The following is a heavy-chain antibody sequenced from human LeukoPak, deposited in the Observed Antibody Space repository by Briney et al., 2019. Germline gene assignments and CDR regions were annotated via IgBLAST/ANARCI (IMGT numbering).Heavy chain of an antibody. J-gene: IGHJ4*02. V-gene: IGHV3-9*01. CDR2: FTWNSGSI. Sequence: PGGSLRLSCVAPASTFDDYAMHWVRQAPGKGLEGVSGFTWNSGSIGYADSVKGRFTVSRDNAKNSLYLQMDSLRDGDTALYYCAKTRASSTWYSGLGYWGQGTLVTVSS. CDR1: ASTFDDYA. D-gene: IGHD6-13*01. CDR3: AKTRASSTWYSGLGY.